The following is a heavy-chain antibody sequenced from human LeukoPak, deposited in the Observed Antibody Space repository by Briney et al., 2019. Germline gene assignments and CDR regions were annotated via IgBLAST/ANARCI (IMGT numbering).Heavy chain of an antibody. CDR2: ISGSGGST. CDR3: AKAPVTSCRGAYCYPFDS. V-gene: IGHV3-23*01. J-gene: IGHJ4*02. CDR1: GFTFSSYA. D-gene: IGHD2-21*01. Sequence: GGSLRLSCAASGFTFSSYAMSWVRQAPGKGLEWVSAISGSGGSTYHADSVRGRFTISRDNSKNTLYLQMNSLRAEDAAVYFCAKAPVTSCRGAYCYPFDSWGRGTLVTVSS.